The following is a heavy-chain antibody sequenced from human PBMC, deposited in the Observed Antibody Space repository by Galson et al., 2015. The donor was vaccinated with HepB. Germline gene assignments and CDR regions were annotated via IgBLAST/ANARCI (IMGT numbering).Heavy chain of an antibody. CDR3: TRPSPQFDYYAPPDY. J-gene: IGHJ4*02. CDR2: IRSKANSYAT. V-gene: IGHV3-73*01. Sequence: SLRLSCAASGFTFSGSAMHWVRQASGKGLEWVGRIRSKANSYATAYAASVKGRFTISRDDSKNTAYLQMNSLKTEDTAVYYCTRPSPQFDYYAPPDYWGQGTLVTVSS. D-gene: IGHD3-22*01. CDR1: GFTFSGSA.